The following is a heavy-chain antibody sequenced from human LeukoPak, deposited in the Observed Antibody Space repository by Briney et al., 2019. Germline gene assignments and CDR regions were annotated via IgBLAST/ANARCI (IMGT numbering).Heavy chain of an antibody. J-gene: IGHJ4*02. Sequence: SVKVSCKASGGTFSSYAISWVRQAPGQGLEWMGGIIPIFGTANYAQKFQGRVTITADESTSTAYMELSSLRSEDTAVYYCARESQNFGVTDYWGQGTLVTVSS. V-gene: IGHV1-69*01. CDR3: ARESQNFGVTDY. CDR2: IIPIFGTA. CDR1: GGTFSSYA. D-gene: IGHD3-3*01.